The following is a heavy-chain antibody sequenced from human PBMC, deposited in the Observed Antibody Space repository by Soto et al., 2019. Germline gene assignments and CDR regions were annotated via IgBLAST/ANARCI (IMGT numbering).Heavy chain of an antibody. CDR1: GFTFSSYA. D-gene: IGHD3-16*02. J-gene: IGHJ4*02. CDR2: ISYDGSDK. Sequence: QVQLVESGGGVVQPGRSLRLSCAASGFTFSSYAMHWVRQAPGKGLEWVAVISYDGSDKYYADSVKGRFTISRDNSXNTLSLQVSSLRADDTAVYYCGKAVGELSHEGSDYWGTGPLITVSS. V-gene: IGHV3-30*18. CDR3: GKAVGELSHEGSDY.